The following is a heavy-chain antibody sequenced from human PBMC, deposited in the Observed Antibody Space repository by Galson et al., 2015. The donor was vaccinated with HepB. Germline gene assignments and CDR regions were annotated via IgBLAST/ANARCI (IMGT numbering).Heavy chain of an antibody. D-gene: IGHD6-19*01. Sequence: SLRLSCAASGITFNNFAVHWVRQSPGKGLEWVAVIAYDGRNIHYAKSVKGRFTISRDNSENTVYLQMNSLRAEDTAIYYCARDINTGWYAAYYFDYWGLGATVIVSS. CDR3: ARDINTGWYAAYYFDY. CDR2: IAYDGRNI. J-gene: IGHJ4*02. CDR1: GITFNNFA. V-gene: IGHV3-30*04.